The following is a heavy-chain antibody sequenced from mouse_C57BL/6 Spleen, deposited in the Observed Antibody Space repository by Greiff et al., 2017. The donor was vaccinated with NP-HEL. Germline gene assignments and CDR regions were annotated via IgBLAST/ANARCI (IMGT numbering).Heavy chain of an antibody. J-gene: IGHJ4*01. D-gene: IGHD2-1*01. CDR2: IDPSDSET. Sequence: QVQLQQPGAELVRPGSSVKLSCKASGYTFTSYWMHWVKQRPIQGLEWIGNIDPSDSETHYNQKFKDKATLTVDKSSSTAYMQLSSLTSEDSAVYYCARTPYGNYAMDYWGQGTSVTGSS. CDR3: ARTPYGNYAMDY. V-gene: IGHV1-52*01. CDR1: GYTFTSYW.